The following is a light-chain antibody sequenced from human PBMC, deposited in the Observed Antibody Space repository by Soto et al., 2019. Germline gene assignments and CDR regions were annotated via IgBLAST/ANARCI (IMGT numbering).Light chain of an antibody. CDR2: EVS. CDR1: SSDVGAYNY. V-gene: IGLV2-8*01. J-gene: IGLJ1*01. CDR3: SSYAGTNNLLYV. Sequence: QSVLTQPPSASGSPGQSVTISCSGTSSDVGAYNYVSWYQQHPGKAPRLLIYEVSQRPSGVPDRFSGSKSANTASLTVSGLQPEDEADYYCSSYAGTNNLLYVFATGTKVTVL.